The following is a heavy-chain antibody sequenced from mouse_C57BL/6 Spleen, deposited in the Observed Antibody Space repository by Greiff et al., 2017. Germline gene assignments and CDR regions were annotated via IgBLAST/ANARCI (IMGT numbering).Heavy chain of an antibody. CDR1: GYTFTSYW. D-gene: IGHD2-4*01. CDR3: TIYDYWGFAY. CDR2: IYPGNSDT. J-gene: IGHJ3*01. V-gene: IGHV1-5*01. Sequence: VQLQQSGTVLARPGASVKMSCKTSGYTFTSYWMHWVKQRPGQGLEWIGAIYPGNSDTSYNQKFKGKAKLTAVTSASTAYMELSSLTNEDSAVHYCTIYDYWGFAYWGQGTLVTVSA.